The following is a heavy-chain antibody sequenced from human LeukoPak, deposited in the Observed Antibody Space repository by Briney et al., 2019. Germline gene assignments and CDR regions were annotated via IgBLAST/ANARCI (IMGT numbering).Heavy chain of an antibody. J-gene: IGHJ4*02. CDR1: GFTFSDYY. D-gene: IGHD2-2*01. CDR2: IKPDGSEI. Sequence: GGSLRLSCAASGFTFSDYYMSWIRQAPGKGLEWVANIKPDGSEIYSVDSVKGRFTISRDNAKSSLYLQMNSLRAEDTAVYYCALSTVAAAGDDWGQGTLVTVSS. V-gene: IGHV3-7*01. CDR3: ALSTVAAAGDD.